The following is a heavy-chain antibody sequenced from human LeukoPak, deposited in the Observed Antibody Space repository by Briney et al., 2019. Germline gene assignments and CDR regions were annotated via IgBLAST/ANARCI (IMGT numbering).Heavy chain of an antibody. Sequence: PSETLSLTCAVSGGSISSGGYSWSWIRQPPGKGLEWIGYIYYSGSTYYSPSLKSRVTISVDTSKNQFSLKLSSVTAADTAVYYCARVADYYYYYMDVWGKGTTVTVSS. V-gene: IGHV4-30-4*07. CDR2: IYYSGST. J-gene: IGHJ6*03. CDR1: GGSISSGGYS. CDR3: ARVADYYYYYMDV.